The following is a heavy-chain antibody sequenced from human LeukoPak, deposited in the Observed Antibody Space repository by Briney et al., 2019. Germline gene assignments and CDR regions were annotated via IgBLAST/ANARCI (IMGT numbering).Heavy chain of an antibody. CDR3: VSHSSGWYPIDY. CDR1: GGSFSGYY. Sequence: SQTLSLTCAVYGGSFSGYYWSWIRQPPGKGLEWIGEINHSGSTNYNPSLKSRVTISVDTSKNQFSLKLSSVTAADTAVYYCVSHSSGWYPIDYWGQGTLVTVSS. D-gene: IGHD6-19*01. J-gene: IGHJ4*02. CDR2: INHSGST. V-gene: IGHV4-34*01.